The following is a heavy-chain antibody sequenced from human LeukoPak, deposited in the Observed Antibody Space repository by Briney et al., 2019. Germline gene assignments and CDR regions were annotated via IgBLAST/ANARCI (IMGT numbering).Heavy chain of an antibody. V-gene: IGHV4-59*08. D-gene: IGHD3-22*01. CDR1: GGSISGYY. CDR3: ARHYYDSSGYYFFDY. CDR2: IYYSGPT. Sequence: KPSETLSLTCTVSGGSISGYYWSWIRQPPGKGLEYVGFIYYSGPTNYNPSLKSRVTISVDTSKNQFSLRLRSVTAADTAVYYCARHYYDSSGYYFFDYCGEGTLVTVSS. J-gene: IGHJ4*02.